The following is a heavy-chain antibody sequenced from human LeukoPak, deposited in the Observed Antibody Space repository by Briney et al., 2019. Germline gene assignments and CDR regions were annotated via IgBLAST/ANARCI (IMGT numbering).Heavy chain of an antibody. CDR2: IYYSGST. J-gene: IGHJ6*02. D-gene: IGHD6-13*01. CDR3: AKFSGLWQQRDLSYYYGMTS. CDR1: GGSISSYY. V-gene: IGHV4-59*01. Sequence: SETLSLTCTVSGGSISSYYWSWIRQPPGKGLEWIGYIYYSGSTNYNPSLKSRVTISVDTSKNQFSLKLSSVTAADTAVYYCAKFSGLWQQRDLSYYYGMTSGAKGPRSPSP.